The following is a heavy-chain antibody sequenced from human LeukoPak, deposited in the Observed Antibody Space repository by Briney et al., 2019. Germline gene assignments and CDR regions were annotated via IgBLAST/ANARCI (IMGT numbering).Heavy chain of an antibody. V-gene: IGHV3-33*01. CDR3: ARDSEVVVAATGWFDP. Sequence: GKSLRLSCAASGFTFRNYGMHWVRQAPGKGLEWVAVIWYDGSSKYYADSVKGRFTISRDNSKNTLYLQMNSLRAEDTAVYYCARDSEVVVAATGWFDPWGQGTLVTVSS. J-gene: IGHJ5*02. D-gene: IGHD2-15*01. CDR2: IWYDGSSK. CDR1: GFTFRNYG.